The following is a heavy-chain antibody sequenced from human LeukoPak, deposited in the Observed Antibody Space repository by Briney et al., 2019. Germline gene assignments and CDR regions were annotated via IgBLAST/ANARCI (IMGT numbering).Heavy chain of an antibody. CDR1: GFTFDDYA. V-gene: IGHV3-9*01. Sequence: PGGSLRLSCAASGFTFDDYAMHWVRQAPGKGLEWVSGISWNSGSIGYADSVKGRFTISRDNAKNSLYLQMNSLRAEDTALYYCAKDRELLRSYAFDIWGQGTMVTVSS. CDR3: AKDRELLRSYAFDI. CDR2: ISWNSGSI. J-gene: IGHJ3*02. D-gene: IGHD1-26*01.